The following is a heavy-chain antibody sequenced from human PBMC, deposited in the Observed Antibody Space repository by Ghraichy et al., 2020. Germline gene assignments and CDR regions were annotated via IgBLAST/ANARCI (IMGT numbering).Heavy chain of an antibody. CDR1: GFIFSNYG. J-gene: IGHJ1*01. CDR2: ISSGGNVA. D-gene: IGHD1-26*01. CDR3: AKEVHSAGYGCYFAD. Sequence: GGSLRLSCAASGFIFSNYGMHWFRQAPGKGLEWVAVISSGGNVALYAGSVQGRFTISRDSSKNTVFLQMNSLRPEDTAVYYCAKEVHSAGYGCYFADWGQGVLVAVSS. V-gene: IGHV3-30*18.